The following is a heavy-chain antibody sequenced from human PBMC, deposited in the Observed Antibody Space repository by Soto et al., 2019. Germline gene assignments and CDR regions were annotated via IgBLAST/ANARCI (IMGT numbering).Heavy chain of an antibody. CDR3: AGRSGSSDY. J-gene: IGHJ4*02. Sequence: SLRLSCAASGFTVSNYTMHWVRQAPGKGLEWVTLISYDEIDKYYADAVKGRFTISRDNSKNTLFLQMDSLRAEDTAVYYCAGRSGSSDYWGQGTLVTVSS. D-gene: IGHD3-10*01. CDR1: GFTVSNYT. V-gene: IGHV3-30*04. CDR2: ISYDEIDK.